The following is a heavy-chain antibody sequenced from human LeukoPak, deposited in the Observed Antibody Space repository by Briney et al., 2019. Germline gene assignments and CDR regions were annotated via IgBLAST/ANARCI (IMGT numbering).Heavy chain of an antibody. J-gene: IGHJ4*02. CDR2: ISHSGIT. CDR1: GESFSGYY. V-gene: IGHV4-34*01. CDR3: ARGTYYY. Sequence: SETLSLTCGVQGESFSGYYWSWIRQPPGKGLEWIGEISHSGITNYSPSLQSRVTISVDTTKNQFSLKLTSVTAVDTAVYYCARGTYYYWGQGSLVTVSS. D-gene: IGHD3-10*01.